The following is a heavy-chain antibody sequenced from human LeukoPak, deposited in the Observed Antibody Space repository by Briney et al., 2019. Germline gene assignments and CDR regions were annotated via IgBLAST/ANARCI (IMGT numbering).Heavy chain of an antibody. Sequence: PSETLSLTCAVSGGSISGSNWWSWVRQPPGKGLEWIGEIYHSGSTNYNPSLKSRVTISVDKSKNQFSLKLSSVTAADTAVYYCARAYSSSWYVYYWGQGTLVTVSS. CDR3: ARAYSSSWYVYY. J-gene: IGHJ4*02. V-gene: IGHV4-4*02. CDR1: GGSISGSNW. CDR2: IYHSGST. D-gene: IGHD6-13*01.